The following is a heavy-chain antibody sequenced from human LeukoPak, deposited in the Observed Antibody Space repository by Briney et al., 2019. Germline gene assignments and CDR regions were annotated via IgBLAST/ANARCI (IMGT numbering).Heavy chain of an antibody. CDR1: GYTFTNYY. V-gene: IGHV1-46*01. D-gene: IGHD6-19*01. J-gene: IGHJ4*02. CDR3: ARDRSSGWYPFDY. Sequence: ASVKVSCKASGYTFTNYYMHWVRQAPGQGLEWMGIINPSGGSTMYAQTFQGRVTMTSDTSTSTVYTEMSSLRSEDTAVFYCARDRSSGWYPFDYWGQGTLVTVSS. CDR2: INPSGGST.